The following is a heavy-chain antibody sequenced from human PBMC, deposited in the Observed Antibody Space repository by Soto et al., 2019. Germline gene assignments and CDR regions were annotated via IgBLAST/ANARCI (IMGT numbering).Heavy chain of an antibody. CDR3: AKDRGSSSSDPIFDF. J-gene: IGHJ4*02. CDR1: GFTFDDYA. V-gene: IGHV3-9*01. Sequence: EMELVESGGGFIEPGRSLRLSCAASGFTFDDYARHWVRQAPGKGLEWVSGISWDSAVIDYAVSVKGRFTIGRDNARNSLYLHMNNLRPEDTALYFCAKDRGSSSSDPIFDFWGRGTLVTVSS. D-gene: IGHD6-13*01. CDR2: ISWDSAVI.